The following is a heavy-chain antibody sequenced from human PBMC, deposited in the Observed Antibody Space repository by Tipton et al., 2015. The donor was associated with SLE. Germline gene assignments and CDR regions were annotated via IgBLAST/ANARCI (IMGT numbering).Heavy chain of an antibody. CDR1: GFTFSDYC. D-gene: IGHD2-15*01. J-gene: IGHJ4*02. Sequence: SLRLSCAASGFTFSDYCMSWIRQAPGKGLEWVSYISSSGSTIYYADSVKGRFTISRDNAKNSLYLQMNSLRAEDTAVYYCAREATDCSGGSCYQDYWGQGTLVTVSS. V-gene: IGHV3-11*01. CDR2: ISSSGSTI. CDR3: AREATDCSGGSCYQDY.